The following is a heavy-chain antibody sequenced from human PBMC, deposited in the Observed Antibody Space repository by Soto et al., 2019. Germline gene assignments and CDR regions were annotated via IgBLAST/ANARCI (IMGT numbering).Heavy chain of an antibody. CDR3: ARANYGQWLDY. V-gene: IGHV4-30-4*07. D-gene: IGHD6-19*01. CDR1: GGSISSGGYS. J-gene: IGHJ4*02. CDR2: VSYTGST. Sequence: SETLSLTCAVSGGSISSGGYSWSWIRQPPGKGLEWIGYVSYTGSTYYNPSLRSRITISADTAQNQFSLKLNSVTAADTAVYYCARANYGQWLDYWGQGTVVTVSS.